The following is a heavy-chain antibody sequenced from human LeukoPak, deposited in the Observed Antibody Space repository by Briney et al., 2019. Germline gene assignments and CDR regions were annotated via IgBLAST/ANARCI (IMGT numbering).Heavy chain of an antibody. CDR1: GFTFRRFA. J-gene: IGHJ4*02. CDR3: AKDGDHWNDFDY. D-gene: IGHD1-1*01. V-gene: IGHV3-30*04. CDR2: INTDGTKK. Sequence: PGTSLRLSCAASGFTFRRFAIHWVRQAPGKGLEWVAVINTDGTKKYYADSVTGRFTMSRDNSKSTVALEMTSLRPEDAGVYYCAKDGDHWNDFDYWGQGTLVTVSS.